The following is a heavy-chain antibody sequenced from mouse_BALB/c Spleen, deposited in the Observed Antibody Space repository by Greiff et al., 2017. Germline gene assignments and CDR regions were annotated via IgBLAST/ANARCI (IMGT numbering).Heavy chain of an antibody. V-gene: IGHV5-6-5*01. CDR1: GFTFSSYA. D-gene: IGHD2-4*01. CDR3: ARGYDYDAWFAY. CDR2: ISSGGST. J-gene: IGHJ3*01. Sequence: DVKLVESGGGLVKPGGSLKLSCAASGFTFSSYAMSWVRQTPEKRLEWVASISSGGSTYYPDSVKGRFTISRDNARNILYLQMSSLRSEDTAMYYCARGYDYDAWFAYWGQGTLVTVSA.